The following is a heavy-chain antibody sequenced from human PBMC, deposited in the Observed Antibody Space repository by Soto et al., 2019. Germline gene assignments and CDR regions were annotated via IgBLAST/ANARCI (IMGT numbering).Heavy chain of an antibody. CDR3: ARLKVERFGQTDYFDY. D-gene: IGHD1-1*01. Sequence: ASVKVSCKASGYTFTSYGISWVRQAPGQGLEWMGWISAYNGNTNYAQKLQGRVTMTTDTSTSTAYMELRSLRSDDTAVYYCARLKVERFGQTDYFDYWGQGTLVTVSS. CDR1: GYTFTSYG. J-gene: IGHJ4*02. CDR2: ISAYNGNT. V-gene: IGHV1-18*01.